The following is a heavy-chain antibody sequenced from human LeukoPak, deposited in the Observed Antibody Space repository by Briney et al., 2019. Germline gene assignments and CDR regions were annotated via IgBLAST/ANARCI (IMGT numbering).Heavy chain of an antibody. Sequence: GGSLRLSCVASGFTFSTYSMNWVRQAPGKGLEWVSYISDTSYTIYYADSVKGRFTISRDNAKNSLYLQMNRLRAEDTAVYYCARDTVVTAIRPHYFDYWGQGTLVTVSS. CDR1: GFTFSTYS. J-gene: IGHJ4*02. D-gene: IGHD2-21*02. CDR2: ISDTSYTI. CDR3: ARDTVVTAIRPHYFDY. V-gene: IGHV3-48*01.